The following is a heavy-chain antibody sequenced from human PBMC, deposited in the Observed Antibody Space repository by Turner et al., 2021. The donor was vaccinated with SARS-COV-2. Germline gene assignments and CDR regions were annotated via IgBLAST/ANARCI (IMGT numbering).Heavy chain of an antibody. CDR2: ISSSSSYI. Sequence: EVQLVESGGGLIQPGGSLRLSCPASGFTVSSNYMSWVRQAPGKGLEWVSSISSSSSYIYYADSVKGRFTISRDNAKNSLYLQMNSLRAEDTAVYYCARARWHYYDSSGYYPDAFDIWGQGTMVTVSS. V-gene: IGHV3-21*01. J-gene: IGHJ3*02. CDR1: GFTVSSNY. CDR3: ARARWHYYDSSGYYPDAFDI. D-gene: IGHD3-22*01.